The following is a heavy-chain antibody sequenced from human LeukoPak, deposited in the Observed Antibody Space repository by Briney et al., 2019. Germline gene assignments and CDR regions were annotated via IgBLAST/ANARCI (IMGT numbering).Heavy chain of an antibody. Sequence: ASVKVSCKASGYTFTSYGISWVRQAPGQGLEWMGWINAYNGNTNYAHKPQDRVTMTTDTSTSTAYMELRSLRSDDTAVYYCARDRGRITMIKYYFDYWGQGTLVTVSS. V-gene: IGHV1-18*01. J-gene: IGHJ4*02. D-gene: IGHD3-22*01. CDR2: INAYNGNT. CDR1: GYTFTSYG. CDR3: ARDRGRITMIKYYFDY.